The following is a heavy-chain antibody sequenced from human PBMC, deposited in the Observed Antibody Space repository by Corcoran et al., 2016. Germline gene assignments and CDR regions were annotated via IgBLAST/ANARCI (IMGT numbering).Heavy chain of an antibody. CDR3: ARDPTLIAVRGSWFDP. CDR2: IIPIFGTA. Sequence: QVQLVQSGAEVKKPGSSVKVSCKASGGTFSSYAISWVRQAPGQGLEWMGGIIPIFGTANYAQKFQGRVTITADESTSTAYMELSSLRSEDTAVYYWARDPTLIAVRGSWFDPWGQGTLVTVSS. D-gene: IGHD6-19*01. J-gene: IGHJ5*02. CDR1: GGTFSSYA. V-gene: IGHV1-69*01.